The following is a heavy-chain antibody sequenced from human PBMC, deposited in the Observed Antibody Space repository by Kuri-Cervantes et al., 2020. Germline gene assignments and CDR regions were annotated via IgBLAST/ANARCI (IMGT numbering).Heavy chain of an antibody. J-gene: IGHJ4*02. D-gene: IGHD3-22*01. Sequence: GSLRLSCTVSGGSISSSSYYWGWIRQPPGKGLEWIGSIYYSGSTYYNPSLKSRVTISVDTSKNQFSLKLSSVTAADTAVYYCARRGGSGYYRTRPFDYWGQGTLVTVSS. CDR2: IYYSGST. CDR1: GGSISSSSYY. V-gene: IGHV4-39*01. CDR3: ARRGGSGYYRTRPFDY.